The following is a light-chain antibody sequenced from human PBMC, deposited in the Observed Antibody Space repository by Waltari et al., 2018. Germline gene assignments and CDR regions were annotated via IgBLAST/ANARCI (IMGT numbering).Light chain of an antibody. V-gene: IGLV2-14*03. Sequence: QSALPQPASVSGSPGQSITMSCTGTSSYIGSQKHVPWYQQHPGKAPKLMIYDVSERPSGVSNRFSGSKSVNTASLTISGLQADDEADYYCCAYTGSVWVFGGGTKLTVL. CDR1: SSYIGSQKH. J-gene: IGLJ3*02. CDR2: DVS. CDR3: CAYTGSVWV.